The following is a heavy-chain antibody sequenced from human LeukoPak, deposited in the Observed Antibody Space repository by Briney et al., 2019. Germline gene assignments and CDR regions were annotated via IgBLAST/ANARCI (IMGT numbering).Heavy chain of an antibody. J-gene: IGHJ5*02. D-gene: IGHD3-9*01. CDR3: AREGGVTAYYKEGWFDP. V-gene: IGHV4-39*02. CDR2: IYYSGST. CDR1: GGSISSSSYY. Sequence: SETLSLTCSVAGGSISSSSYYWGWIRQPPVKGLECIGSIYYSGSTYYNPSLKSPCTRSVDTSKNQCSLKLSSVSAADTAADYCAREGGVTAYYKEGWFDPWGQGTLVTVSS.